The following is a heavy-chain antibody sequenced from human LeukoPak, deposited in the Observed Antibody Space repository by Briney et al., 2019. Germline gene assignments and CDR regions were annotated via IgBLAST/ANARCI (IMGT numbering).Heavy chain of an antibody. Sequence: ASVKVSCKASGYTFTGYYMHWVRQAPGQGLEWMGRINPNSGGTNYAQEFQGRVTMTRDTSISTAYMELSRLRSDDTAVYYCARGGAYYDFWSGYYIYVYWGQGTLVTVSS. V-gene: IGHV1-2*06. D-gene: IGHD3-3*01. CDR3: ARGGAYYDFWSGYYIYVY. CDR2: INPNSGGT. CDR1: GYTFTGYY. J-gene: IGHJ4*02.